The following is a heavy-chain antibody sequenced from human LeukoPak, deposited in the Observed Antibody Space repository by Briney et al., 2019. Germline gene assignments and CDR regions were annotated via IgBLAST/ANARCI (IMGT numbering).Heavy chain of an antibody. CDR3: ARDAPYSSSWVLGIFDY. D-gene: IGHD6-13*01. J-gene: IGHJ4*02. Sequence: PGGSLRLSCAASGFTFSSYAMHWVRRAPGKGLEWVAVISYDGSNKYYADSVKGRFTISRDNSKNTLYLQMNSLRAEDTAVYYCARDAPYSSSWVLGIFDYWGQGTLVTVSS. V-gene: IGHV3-30-3*01. CDR2: ISYDGSNK. CDR1: GFTFSSYA.